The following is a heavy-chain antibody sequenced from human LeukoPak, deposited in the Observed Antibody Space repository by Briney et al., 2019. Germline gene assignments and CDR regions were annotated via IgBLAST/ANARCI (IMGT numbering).Heavy chain of an antibody. Sequence: GASVKVSCKASGYTFTGYYMHWVRQAPGQGLEWMGWINTDSGNPTYGQGFTGRFVFSLDTSVSTAYLQITSLKAEDTAVYYCARAGLTGSKVAFDVWGQGTMVTVSS. CDR2: INTDSGNP. V-gene: IGHV7-4-1*02. J-gene: IGHJ3*01. CDR3: ARAGLTGSKVAFDV. D-gene: IGHD1-20*01. CDR1: GYTFTGYY.